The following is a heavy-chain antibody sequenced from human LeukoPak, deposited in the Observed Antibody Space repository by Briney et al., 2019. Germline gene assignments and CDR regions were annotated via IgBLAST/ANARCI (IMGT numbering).Heavy chain of an antibody. J-gene: IGHJ4*02. V-gene: IGHV4-59*01. CDR2: IYYSGNT. D-gene: IGHD6-19*01. Sequence: PSETLSLTCTVSGGSISSYYWNWIRQPPGKGLEWIGYIYYSGNTNYNPSLKSRVTISVDTSKNQFSLKLSSVTAADTAVYYCARFGLAVAYYFDYWGQGTLVTVSS. CDR3: ARFGLAVAYYFDY. CDR1: GGSISSYY.